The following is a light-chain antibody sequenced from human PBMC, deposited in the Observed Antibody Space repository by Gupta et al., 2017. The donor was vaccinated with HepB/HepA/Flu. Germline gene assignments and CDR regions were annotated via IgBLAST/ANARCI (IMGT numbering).Light chain of an antibody. Sequence: HSVLTQAPSASAAPAPRVTMSFAGSSSNSGRKTVIWYQHLPATAPRLLMSNNNRRPSGVPDRFSGSKSGTSASLTISGLQADEEADYYCASEDVSRNGWIFGGGTKLTVL. V-gene: IGLV1-44*01. CDR1: SSNSGRKT. J-gene: IGLJ2*01. CDR3: ASEDVSRNGWI. CDR2: NNN.